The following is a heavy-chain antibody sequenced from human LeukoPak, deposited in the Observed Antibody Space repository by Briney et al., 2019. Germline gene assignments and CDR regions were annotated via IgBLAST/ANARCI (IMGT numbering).Heavy chain of an antibody. V-gene: IGHV4-39*01. CDR1: GGSISSSDYY. Sequence: SETLSLTCTVSGGSISSSDYYWGWIRQPPGKGLEWIGSIYYSGSTYYNPSLKSRVIISVDTSENQFSLKLSSVTAADTAVYYCAGDTSIAPRYLDYWGQGTLVTVSS. CDR2: IYYSGST. CDR3: AGDTSIAPRYLDY. D-gene: IGHD6-6*01. J-gene: IGHJ4*02.